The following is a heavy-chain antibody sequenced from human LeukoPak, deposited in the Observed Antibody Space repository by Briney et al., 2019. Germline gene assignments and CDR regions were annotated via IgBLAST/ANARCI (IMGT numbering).Heavy chain of an antibody. CDR1: GGTFSNSG. J-gene: IGHJ4*02. V-gene: IGHV1-18*01. CDR2: VSAYNGNT. CDR3: AREGEAQLVPYDY. Sequence: GASVKVSCKASGGTFSNSGISWVRQAPGQGLEWMGWVSAYNGNTNYAQKLQGRVTMTTDTSTSTAYMELRSLRSDDTAVYYCAREGEAQLVPYDYWGQGTLVTVSS. D-gene: IGHD6-6*01.